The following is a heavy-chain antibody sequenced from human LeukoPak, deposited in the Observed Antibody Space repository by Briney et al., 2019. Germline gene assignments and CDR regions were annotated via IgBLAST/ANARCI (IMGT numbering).Heavy chain of an antibody. CDR1: GGSVRSSSYY. CDR3: ARDRGVPRPYYFDQ. J-gene: IGHJ4*02. V-gene: IGHV4-39*07. CDR2: VHYNGST. Sequence: PSETLSLTCTVSGGSVRSSSYYWGCIRQPPGKGLEWIGSVHYNGSTCYNPSLGGRVIMSIDTSKNQFSLKLTSVTAADTAMYYCARDRGVPRPYYFDQWGQGTLATVSS. D-gene: IGHD3-10*01.